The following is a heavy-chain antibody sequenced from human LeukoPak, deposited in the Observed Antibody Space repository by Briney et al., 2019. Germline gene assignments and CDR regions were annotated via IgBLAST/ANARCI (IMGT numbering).Heavy chain of an antibody. CDR1: GGTFSSYA. D-gene: IGHD3-10*01. V-gene: IGHV1-69*01. J-gene: IGHJ5*02. CDR3: ARDAWFGELSPPGYNWFDP. Sequence: SVKVSCTASGGTFSSYAISWVRQAPGQGLEWMGGIIPIFGTANYAQKFQGRVTITADESTSTAYMELSSLRSEDTAVYYCARDAWFGELSPPGYNWFDPWGQGTLVTVSS. CDR2: IIPIFGTA.